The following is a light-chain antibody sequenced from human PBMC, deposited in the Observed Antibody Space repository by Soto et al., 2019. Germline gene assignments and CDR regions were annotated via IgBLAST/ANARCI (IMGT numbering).Light chain of an antibody. CDR2: DAS. V-gene: IGKV1D-13*01. CDR1: QAIRSA. Sequence: AIQLTQSPSSLSASVGDSVTITCRASQAIRSALDWYQQKPGKSPGLLIYDASNLERGVPSRFSGSGSGTDFTLTISNLQPEDSATYYCQQFNNYAPITFGQGTRLEIK. J-gene: IGKJ5*01. CDR3: QQFNNYAPIT.